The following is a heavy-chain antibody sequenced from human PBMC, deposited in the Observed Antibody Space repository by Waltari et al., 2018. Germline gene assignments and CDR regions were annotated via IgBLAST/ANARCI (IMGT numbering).Heavy chain of an antibody. J-gene: IGHJ4*02. CDR3: ARRRRGYNPTAFDY. D-gene: IGHD5-12*01. CDR2: IYYSGTT. Sequence: QLQLQESGPGLVKPSETLSLTCTVSGGSISSSSYYWGWIRQPPGKGLEWIGSIYYSGTTYYNPSLKRRVTISVDTSKNQFSLKLSSVTAADTAVYYCARRRRGYNPTAFDYWGQGTLVTVSS. V-gene: IGHV4-39*01. CDR1: GGSISSSSYY.